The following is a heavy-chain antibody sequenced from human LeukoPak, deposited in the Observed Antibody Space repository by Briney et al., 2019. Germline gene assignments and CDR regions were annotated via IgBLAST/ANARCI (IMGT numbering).Heavy chain of an antibody. CDR3: AREKYSSGPFDP. CDR2: ISYDGSNK. J-gene: IGHJ5*02. D-gene: IGHD6-19*01. V-gene: IGHV3-30-3*01. Sequence: PGGSLRLSCAASGFTFSSYAMHWVRQAPGKGLERVAVISYDGSNKYYADSVKGRFTISRDNSKNTLYLQMNSLRAEDTAVYYCAREKYSSGPFDPWGQGTLVTVSS. CDR1: GFTFSSYA.